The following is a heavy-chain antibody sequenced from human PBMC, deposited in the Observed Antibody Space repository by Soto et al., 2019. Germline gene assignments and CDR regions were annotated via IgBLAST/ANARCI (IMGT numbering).Heavy chain of an antibody. J-gene: IGHJ5*02. CDR3: ARVGSVVVAKNWFDP. Sequence: QVQLQQWGAGLLKPSETLSLTCAVYGGSFSGYYWSWIRQPPGKGLEWIGEINHSGSTNYNPSLKSRVTISVDTSKNQFSLKLSSVTAADTAVYYCARVGSVVVAKNWFDPWGQGTLVTVSS. CDR2: INHSGST. CDR1: GGSFSGYY. D-gene: IGHD2-15*01. V-gene: IGHV4-34*01.